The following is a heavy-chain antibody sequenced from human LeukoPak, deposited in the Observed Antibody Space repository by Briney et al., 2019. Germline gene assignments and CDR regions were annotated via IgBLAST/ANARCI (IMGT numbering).Heavy chain of an antibody. V-gene: IGHV4-38-2*02. CDR3: AAYCSGGSCYSDSDY. CDR2: IYQSGST. CDR1: GYSISSGYY. Sequence: SETLSLTCTVSGYSISSGYYWGWIRQPPGKGLEWIGTIYQSGSTYYNPSLKSRVTISVDTSKNQFSLKLSSVTAADTAVYYCAAYCSGGSCYSDSDYWGQGTLVTVSS. D-gene: IGHD2-15*01. J-gene: IGHJ4*02.